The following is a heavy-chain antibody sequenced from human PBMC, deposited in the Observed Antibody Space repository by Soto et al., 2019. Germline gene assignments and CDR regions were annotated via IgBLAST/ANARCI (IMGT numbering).Heavy chain of an antibody. CDR1: GYDFSRHW. V-gene: IGHV5-51*04. D-gene: IGHD3-10*01. CDR3: AKSEVLEF. CDR2: VYPDNPAT. Sequence: GESLNTYCKGPGYDFSRHWLVRVRQKPGKGLEWMGIVYPDNPATKYSPTFQGQVTKSADNPTDTSYLQWSSLKSSYTAMYYCAKSEVLEFWGQGTLVTVSS. J-gene: IGHJ4*03.